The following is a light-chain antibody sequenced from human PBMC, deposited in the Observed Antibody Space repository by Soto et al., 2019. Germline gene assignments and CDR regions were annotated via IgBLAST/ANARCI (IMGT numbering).Light chain of an antibody. CDR3: QQRYSSSWT. Sequence: DIQMTQSPSSLSASVGDRVTITCRASQSISSYLNWYQQKPGKAPNLLIYAASSLQSGVPSRFSGSGSGTDFTLTISSLQPEDFATYYCQQRYSSSWTFGQGTTGEIK. CDR2: AAS. V-gene: IGKV1-39*01. J-gene: IGKJ1*01. CDR1: QSISSY.